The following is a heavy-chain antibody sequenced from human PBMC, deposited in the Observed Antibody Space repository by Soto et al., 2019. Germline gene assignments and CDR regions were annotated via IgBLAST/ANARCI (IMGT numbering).Heavy chain of an antibody. Sequence: ASVKVSCKASGYTFINYGINWVRQAPGQGLEWMGWMSSYNGDTKYAQNFQGRVTMTTDTSTGTAYMELRSPRSDDTAVYYCARDRLGNVYYYGMDVWGQGTTVTVSS. CDR2: MSSYNGDT. CDR1: GYTFINYG. CDR3: ARDRLGNVYYYGMDV. J-gene: IGHJ6*02. V-gene: IGHV1-18*01. D-gene: IGHD1-1*01.